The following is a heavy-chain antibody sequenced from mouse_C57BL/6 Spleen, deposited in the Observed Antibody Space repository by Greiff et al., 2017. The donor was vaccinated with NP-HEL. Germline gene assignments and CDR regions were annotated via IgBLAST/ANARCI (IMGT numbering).Heavy chain of an antibody. D-gene: IGHD2-10*02. CDR2: IHPNSGST. CDR1: GYTFTSYW. CDR3: ARGAGYGNYLFAY. Sequence: VQLQQPGAELVKPGASVKLSCKASGYTFTSYWMHWVKQRPGQGLEWIGMIHPNSGSTNYNEKFKSKATLTVDKSSSTAYMQLSSLTSDDSAVYYCARGAGYGNYLFAYWGQGTLVTVSA. J-gene: IGHJ3*01. V-gene: IGHV1-64*01.